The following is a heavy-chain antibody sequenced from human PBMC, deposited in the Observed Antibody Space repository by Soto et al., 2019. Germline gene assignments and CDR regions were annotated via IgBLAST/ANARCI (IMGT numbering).Heavy chain of an antibody. Sequence: PSETLSLTCAVSGYSISSGYYWGWIRQSPGKGLDWIGSVYHSGSAYSNPSLKSRVTISVDRSKNQFSLNLNSVTAADTAAYSCARDVSGEYHVLQGVFRGMDVWGQEPSVTVS. CDR1: GYSISSGYY. V-gene: IGHV4-38-2*02. J-gene: IGHJ6*02. D-gene: IGHD3-16*01. CDR3: ARDVSGEYHVLQGVFRGMDV. CDR2: VYHSGSA.